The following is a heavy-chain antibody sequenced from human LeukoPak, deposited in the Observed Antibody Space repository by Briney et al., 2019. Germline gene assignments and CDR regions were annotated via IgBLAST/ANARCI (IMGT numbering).Heavy chain of an antibody. CDR2: ISSSSSTI. CDR3: ARGSKVSRLRLGTTVA. J-gene: IGHJ5*02. CDR1: GFTFSSYG. Sequence: GGSLRLSCAASGFTFSSYGMHWVRQAPGKGLEWVSYISSSSSTIYYADSVKGRFTISRDNAKNSLYLQMNSLRAEDTAVYYCARGSKVSRLRLGTTVAWGQGTLVTVSS. V-gene: IGHV3-48*04. D-gene: IGHD3-16*01.